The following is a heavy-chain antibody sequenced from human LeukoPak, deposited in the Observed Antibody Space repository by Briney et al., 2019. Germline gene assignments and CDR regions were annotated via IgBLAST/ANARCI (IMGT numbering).Heavy chain of an antibody. V-gene: IGHV3-48*03. D-gene: IGHD3-10*01. J-gene: IGHJ4*02. CDR2: ISSSGSTI. CDR3: ARVMVRGVIDDY. CDR1: GFTFSSYE. Sequence: GGSLRLSCAASGFTFSSYEMNWVRQAPGKGLEWVSYISSSGSTIYYADSVKGRFTISRDNAKNSLYLQMNSLRAEDAAVYYCARVMVRGVIDDYWGQGTLVTVSS.